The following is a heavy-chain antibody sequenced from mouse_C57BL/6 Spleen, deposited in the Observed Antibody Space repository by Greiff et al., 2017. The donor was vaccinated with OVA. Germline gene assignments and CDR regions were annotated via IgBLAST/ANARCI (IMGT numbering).Heavy chain of an antibody. CDR2: IYPGSGNT. CDR1: GYTFTDYY. Sequence: VKLMESGAELVRPGASVKLSCKASGYTFTDYYINWVKQRPGQGLEWIARIYPGSGNTYYNEKFKGKATLTAEKSSSTAYMQLSSLTSEDSAVYFCARWGVTGPHWYFDVWGTGTTVTVSS. J-gene: IGHJ1*03. D-gene: IGHD2-2*01. V-gene: IGHV1-76*01. CDR3: ARWGVTGPHWYFDV.